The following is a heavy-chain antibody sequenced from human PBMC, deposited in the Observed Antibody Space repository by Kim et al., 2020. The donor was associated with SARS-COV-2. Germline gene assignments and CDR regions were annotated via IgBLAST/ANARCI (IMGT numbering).Heavy chain of an antibody. D-gene: IGHD6-6*01. V-gene: IGHV3-53*01. Sequence: GGSLRLSCAASGFTVSSNYMSWVRQAPGKGLEWVSVIYSGGSTYYADSVKGRFTISRDNSKNTLYLQMNSLRAEDTAVYYCARSSSSRKAFDYWGQGTLVTVSS. CDR1: GFTVSSNY. CDR3: ARSSSSRKAFDY. J-gene: IGHJ4*02. CDR2: IYSGGST.